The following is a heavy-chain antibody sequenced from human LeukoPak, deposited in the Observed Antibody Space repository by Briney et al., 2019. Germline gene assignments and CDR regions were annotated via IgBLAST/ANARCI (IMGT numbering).Heavy chain of an antibody. V-gene: IGHV4-31*03. CDR2: IYYSGST. D-gene: IGHD6-13*01. Sequence: SQTLSLTCTVSGGSISSGGYYWSWIRQHPGKGLEWIGYIYYSGSTYYNPSLKSRVTISVDASKNQFSLKLSSVTAADTAVYYCARDRGSSSWYYYYYGMDVWGQGTTVTVSS. J-gene: IGHJ6*02. CDR1: GGSISSGGYY. CDR3: ARDRGSSSWYYYYYGMDV.